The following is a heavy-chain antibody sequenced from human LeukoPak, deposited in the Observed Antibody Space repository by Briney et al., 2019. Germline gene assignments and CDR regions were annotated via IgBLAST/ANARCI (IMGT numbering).Heavy chain of an antibody. CDR1: GGSISSYY. Sequence: RPSETLSLTCTVSGGSISSYYWSWIRQPPGKGLEWIGYIYYSGSTNYNPSLKSRVTISVDTSKNQFSLKLSSVTAADTAVYYCAREKARDGYNFGAFDIWGQGTMVTVSS. V-gene: IGHV4-59*12. CDR2: IYYSGST. J-gene: IGHJ3*02. D-gene: IGHD5-12*01. CDR3: AREKARDGYNFGAFDI.